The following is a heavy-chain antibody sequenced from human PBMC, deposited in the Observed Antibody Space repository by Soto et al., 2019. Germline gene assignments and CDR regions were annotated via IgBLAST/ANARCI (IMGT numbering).Heavy chain of an antibody. CDR1: GFIFSAYA. CDR2: ISGSGGTT. D-gene: IGHD1-26*01. Sequence: PGGSLRLSCAAPGFIFSAYAMSWVRQAPGKGLEWVSVISGSGGTTYYADSVKGRFTISRDNSKNTLNLQMNSLRAEDTAVYYCAKGYYSGNYYRLDYWGQGTLVTVSS. V-gene: IGHV3-23*01. J-gene: IGHJ4*02. CDR3: AKGYYSGNYYRLDY.